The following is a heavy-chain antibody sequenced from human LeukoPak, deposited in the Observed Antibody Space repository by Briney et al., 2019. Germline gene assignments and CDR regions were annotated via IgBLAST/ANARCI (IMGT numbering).Heavy chain of an antibody. CDR1: GVAVSSEY. CDR3: ARASGFSIDN. V-gene: IGHV4-59*02. J-gene: IGHJ4*02. D-gene: IGHD1-26*01. Sequence: ASETLSLTCTVSGVAVSSEYWGWIRQPPGKGLEWIGYVHYSGSTSYNPSLKSRVTISIGTSKTQFSLKVSSVTATDTAVYYCARASGFSIDNWGQGTLVTVSS. CDR2: VHYSGST.